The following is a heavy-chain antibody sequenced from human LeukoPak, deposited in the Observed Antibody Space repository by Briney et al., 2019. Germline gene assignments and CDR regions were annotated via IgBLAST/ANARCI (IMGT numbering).Heavy chain of an antibody. Sequence: KPSETLSLTCTVSGGSISSGGYSWSWIRQPPGKGLEWIGYIYHSGSTYYNPSLKSRVTISVDRSKNQFSLKLSSVTAADTAVYYCARYGGNTLYYDSSGLFDYWGQGTLVTVSS. J-gene: IGHJ4*02. CDR3: ARYGGNTLYYDSSGLFDY. V-gene: IGHV4-30-2*01. CDR2: IYHSGST. CDR1: GGSISSGGYS. D-gene: IGHD3-22*01.